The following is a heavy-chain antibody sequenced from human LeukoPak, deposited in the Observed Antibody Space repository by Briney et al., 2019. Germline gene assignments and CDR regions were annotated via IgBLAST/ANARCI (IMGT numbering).Heavy chain of an antibody. Sequence: GASVKVSCKASGYTFTSYDINWVRQATGQGLEWMGWMNPNSGNTGYAQKFQGRVTMTRNTSISTAYMELSGLRSEDTAVHYCARGRGPRLRNAFDIWGQGTMVTVSS. D-gene: IGHD6-25*01. CDR3: ARGRGPRLRNAFDI. V-gene: IGHV1-8*01. CDR1: GYTFTSYD. CDR2: MNPNSGNT. J-gene: IGHJ3*02.